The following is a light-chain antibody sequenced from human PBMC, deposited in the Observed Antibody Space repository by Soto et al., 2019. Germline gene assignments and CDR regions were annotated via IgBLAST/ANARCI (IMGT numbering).Light chain of an antibody. V-gene: IGKV1-39*01. Sequence: DFQMTQSPSSLSASVGDTVTITCRASQTVNTYLNWYQQRPGKAPNLLIYAASSLQSGVPSRFSGRGSGTEFTLTISRLQPEDFATYFCQQTYSALFTFGPGTRVDIK. CDR2: AAS. CDR1: QTVNTY. J-gene: IGKJ3*01. CDR3: QQTYSALFT.